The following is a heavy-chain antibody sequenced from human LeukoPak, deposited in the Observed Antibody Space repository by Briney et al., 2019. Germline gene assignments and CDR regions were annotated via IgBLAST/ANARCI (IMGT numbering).Heavy chain of an antibody. CDR1: GGSFSGYY. J-gene: IGHJ6*02. Sequence: SETLSLTCAVYGGSFSGYYWSWIRQPPGKWLEWIGEINHSGSTNYNPSLKSRVTISVDTSKNQFSLKLSSVTAADTAVYYCARARRSGYYFGPAGYYYYGMDVWGQGTTVTVSS. CDR3: ARARRSGYYFGPAGYYYYGMDV. CDR2: INHSGST. V-gene: IGHV4-34*01. D-gene: IGHD3-22*01.